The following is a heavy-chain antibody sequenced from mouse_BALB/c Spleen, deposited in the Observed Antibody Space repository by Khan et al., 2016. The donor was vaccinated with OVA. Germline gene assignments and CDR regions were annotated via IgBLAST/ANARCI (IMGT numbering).Heavy chain of an antibody. CDR2: ISSDGDYT. V-gene: IGHV5-9-3*01. J-gene: IGHJ3*01. CDR1: GFTFSTYA. CDR3: ARSPYGNFAY. D-gene: IGHD2-1*01. Sequence: EVELVVSGGGLVKPGGSLKLSCAASGFTFSTYAMSWVRQTPEKRLEWVATISSDGDYTYYPDNVTGRFTISRDNAKNTLYLQMSSLRSEDTSMYYCARSPYGNFAYWGQGTLVTVAA.